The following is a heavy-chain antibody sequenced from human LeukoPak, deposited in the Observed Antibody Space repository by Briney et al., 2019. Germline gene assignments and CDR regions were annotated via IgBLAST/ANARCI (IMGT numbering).Heavy chain of an antibody. Sequence: GGSLRLSCAASGFTFDEYAMHWVRQTPGKGPEWVSGIGWSSGDVGYADSVKGRFTISRDNTMNSLYLQMNSLTPEDTALYYCAKDLMRAWYGLGLDYRGPGTLVTVSS. CDR1: GFTFDEYA. CDR2: IGWSSGDV. V-gene: IGHV3-9*01. J-gene: IGHJ4*02. CDR3: AKDLMRAWYGLGLDY. D-gene: IGHD6-19*01.